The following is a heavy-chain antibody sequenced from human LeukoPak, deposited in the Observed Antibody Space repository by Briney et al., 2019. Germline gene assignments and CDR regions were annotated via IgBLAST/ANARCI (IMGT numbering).Heavy chain of an antibody. CDR2: IIPIFGTA. Sequence: SVKVSCKASGGTLSSYAISWVRQAPGQGLEWMGGIIPIFGTANYAQKFQGRVTITTDESTSTAYMELSSLRSEDTAVYYCARGVVPAHRYYFDYWGQGTLVTVSS. CDR1: GGTLSSYA. J-gene: IGHJ4*02. CDR3: ARGVVPAHRYYFDY. V-gene: IGHV1-69*05. D-gene: IGHD2-2*01.